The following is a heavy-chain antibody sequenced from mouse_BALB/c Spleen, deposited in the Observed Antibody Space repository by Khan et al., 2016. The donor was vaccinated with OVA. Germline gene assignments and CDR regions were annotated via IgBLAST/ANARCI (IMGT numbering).Heavy chain of an antibody. CDR1: GYTFTDYN. CDR3: ARYDYYYFDN. J-gene: IGHJ2*01. CDR2: ISPYNGGT. Sequence: DVQLQESGPELVKPGASVKISCKASGYTFTDYNMHWVKQSHGKSLEWIGYISPYNGGTGYSQKFKNKATLTDDNSSSTAYMELRSLTSEDSSDYYCARYDYYYFDNWGQGTTLTVSS. D-gene: IGHD2-4*01. V-gene: IGHV1S29*02.